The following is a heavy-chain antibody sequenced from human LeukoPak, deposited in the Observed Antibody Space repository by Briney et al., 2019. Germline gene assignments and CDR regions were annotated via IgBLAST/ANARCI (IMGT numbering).Heavy chain of an antibody. CDR1: GFTFSSYW. D-gene: IGHD6-19*01. CDR2: IKQDGSEK. Sequence: PGGSLRLSCAASGFTFSSYWMSWVRQAPGKGLEWVANIKQDGSEKYYVDSVKGRFTISRDNAKNSLYLQMNSLRAEDTAVYYRARDVVAGGWYVVYYYYYMDVWGKGTTVTVSS. J-gene: IGHJ6*03. CDR3: ARDVVAGGWYVVYYYYYMDV. V-gene: IGHV3-7*01.